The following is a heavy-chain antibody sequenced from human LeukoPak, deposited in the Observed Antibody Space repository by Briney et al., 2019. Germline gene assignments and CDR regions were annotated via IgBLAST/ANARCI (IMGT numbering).Heavy chain of an antibody. CDR3: AKRLRGITDY. CDR1: GFTFSNYA. Sequence: GASLRLSCAASGFTFSNYAMTWVRQAPGKGLEWVSAISGSGGSTYYADSVKGRFTISRDNSKNTLYLQMNSLRAEDTAVYYCAKRLRGITDYWGQGTLVTVSS. V-gene: IGHV3-23*01. J-gene: IGHJ4*02. D-gene: IGHD3-10*01. CDR2: ISGSGGST.